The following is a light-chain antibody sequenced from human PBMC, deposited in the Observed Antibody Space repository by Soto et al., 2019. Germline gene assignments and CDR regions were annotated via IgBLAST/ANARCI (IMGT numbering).Light chain of an antibody. CDR3: QHYNNLPPFT. V-gene: IGKV1-33*01. CDR2: GAS. Sequence: DIQMTQSPSSLSASVGARVSITCQARQDIRTSLSWFQHKPGRAPKLLIYGASYLETGVPSRFRGSGSGTDFTFTITRLQPEAIATYYCQHYNNLPPFTFGPGTIVDIK. CDR1: QDIRTS. J-gene: IGKJ3*01.